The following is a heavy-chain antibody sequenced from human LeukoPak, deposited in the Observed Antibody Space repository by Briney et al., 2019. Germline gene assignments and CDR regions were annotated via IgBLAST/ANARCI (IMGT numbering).Heavy chain of an antibody. J-gene: IGHJ3*02. Sequence: GGSLRLSCAASGFTFSSYAMHWVRQAPGKGLEWVAVISYDGSNKYYADSVKGRFTISRDNSKNTLYLQMNSLRAEDTAVYYCATAITGPDAFDIWGQGTMVTVSS. V-gene: IGHV3-30-3*01. D-gene: IGHD1-20*01. CDR2: ISYDGSNK. CDR1: GFTFSSYA. CDR3: ATAITGPDAFDI.